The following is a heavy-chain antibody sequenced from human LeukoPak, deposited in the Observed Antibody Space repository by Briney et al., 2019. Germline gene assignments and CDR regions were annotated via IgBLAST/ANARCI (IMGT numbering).Heavy chain of an antibody. Sequence: ASVKVSCKASGYTFTGYYMHWVRQAPGQGLEWMGWINPNSGGTNYAQKFQGRVTMTRDTSISTAYMELSRLSSDDTAVYYCARRGQNVRGAFDIWGQGTMVTVSS. CDR3: ARRGQNVRGAFDI. D-gene: IGHD1-26*01. V-gene: IGHV1-2*02. CDR1: GYTFTGYY. J-gene: IGHJ3*02. CDR2: INPNSGGT.